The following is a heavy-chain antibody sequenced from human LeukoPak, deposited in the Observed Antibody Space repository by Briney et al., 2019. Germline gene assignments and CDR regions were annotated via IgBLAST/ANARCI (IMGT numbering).Heavy chain of an antibody. V-gene: IGHV4-39*07. CDR2: IYYSGST. CDR1: GGSISSSSYY. D-gene: IGHD2/OR15-2a*01. CDR3: ARGLSYAFDI. J-gene: IGHJ3*02. Sequence: PSETLSLTCTVSGGSISSSSYYWGWIRQPPGKGLEWIGSIYYSGSTYYNPSLKSRVTISVDTSKNQFFLKLSSVTAADTAVYYCARGLSYAFDIWGQGTMVTVSS.